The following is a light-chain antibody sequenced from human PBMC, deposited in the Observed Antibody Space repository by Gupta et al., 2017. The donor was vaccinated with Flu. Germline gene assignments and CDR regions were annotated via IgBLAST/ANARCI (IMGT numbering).Light chain of an antibody. CDR2: EDD. V-gene: IGLV3-10*01. CDR3: FSTDNSGNHWV. CDR1: ALPRKY. J-gene: IGLJ3*02. Sequence: SYALIQPPSVSVSPGQAASITCSGDALPRKYNYWYQKKSGQAPVLVIYEDDKRPSGIPERFSGSSSGTLATLTISGAQVEDEADYYCFSTDNSGNHWVFGGGTRLTVL.